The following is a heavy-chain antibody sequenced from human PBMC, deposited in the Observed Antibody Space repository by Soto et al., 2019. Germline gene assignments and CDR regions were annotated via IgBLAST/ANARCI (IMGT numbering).Heavy chain of an antibody. V-gene: IGHV5-51*01. Sequence: PGESLKISCKGSGYSFTSYWIGWVRQMPGKGLEWMGAIYPADSDTRYTPSFEGHVTFSADKSLSTAYLQWNSLRASDTARYYCARRRAWNDAFDFWGQGVLVTVSS. D-gene: IGHD1-1*01. CDR2: IYPADSDT. CDR3: ARRRAWNDAFDF. J-gene: IGHJ4*02. CDR1: GYSFTSYW.